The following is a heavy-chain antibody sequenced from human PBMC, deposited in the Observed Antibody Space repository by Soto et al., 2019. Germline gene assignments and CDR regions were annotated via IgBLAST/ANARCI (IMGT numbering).Heavy chain of an antibody. CDR3: ARNVPVTALGY. J-gene: IGHJ4*02. D-gene: IGHD4-17*01. V-gene: IGHV3-66*01. CDR1: EFTFSKYW. CDR2: TYSGGDT. Sequence: EEQLVESGGGFVQPGGSLRLSCVASEFTFSKYWMSWVRQAPGKGLEWVSVTYSGGDTRYADSVKGRFTMSRDSTKNTVYLQMDSLRAEDTAVYFCARNVPVTALGYWGQGSLVTVSS.